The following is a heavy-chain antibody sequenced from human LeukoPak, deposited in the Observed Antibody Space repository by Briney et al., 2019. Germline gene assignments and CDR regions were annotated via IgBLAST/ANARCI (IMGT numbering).Heavy chain of an antibody. V-gene: IGHV1-69*13. CDR1: GGTFSSYA. CDR3: ARVGYCSSTSCFFDY. CDR2: IIPIFGTA. J-gene: IGHJ4*02. Sequence: ASVKVSCKASGGTFSSYAISWVRQAPGQGLEWMGGIIPIFGTANYAQKFQGRVTITADESTSTAYMELSSLRSEDTAVYYCARVGYCSSTSCFFDYWGQGTLVTVSS. D-gene: IGHD2-2*01.